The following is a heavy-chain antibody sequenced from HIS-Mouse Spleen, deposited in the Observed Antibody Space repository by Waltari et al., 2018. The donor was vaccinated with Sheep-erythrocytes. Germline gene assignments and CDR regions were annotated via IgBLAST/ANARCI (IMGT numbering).Heavy chain of an antibody. CDR2: ISSSSSYI. D-gene: IGHD5-12*01. J-gene: IGHJ4*02. CDR3: ARAGYSGEYYFDY. V-gene: IGHV3-21*01. CDR1: GFTFSSHS. Sequence: EVQLVESGGGLGKPGGSLRPPCAASGFTFSSHSMNWVRQAPGKGLEWVSSISSSSSYIYYADSVKGRFTISRDNAKNSLYLQMNSLRAEDTAVYYCARAGYSGEYYFDYWGQGTLVTVSS.